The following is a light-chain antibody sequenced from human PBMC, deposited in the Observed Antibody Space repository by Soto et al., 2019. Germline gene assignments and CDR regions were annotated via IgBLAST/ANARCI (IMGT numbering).Light chain of an antibody. Sequence: EIALTQSPATLSLSPGERATLSRRASQSVSRYLAWYQQRPGQAPRLLIHGASNRANGIPARFSGSASGTDFSLTSSSIEPEDFAVYYCQQLSTWPFTFGPGTKVDIK. CDR2: GAS. CDR3: QQLSTWPFT. J-gene: IGKJ3*01. CDR1: QSVSRY. V-gene: IGKV3-11*01.